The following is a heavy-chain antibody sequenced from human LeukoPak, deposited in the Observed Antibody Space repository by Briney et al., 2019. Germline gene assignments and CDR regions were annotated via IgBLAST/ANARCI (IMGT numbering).Heavy chain of an antibody. V-gene: IGHV4-34*01. Sequence: SETLSLTCAVYGGSFSGYYWSWIRQPPGKGLEWIGEINRSGSTNYNPSLKSRVTISVDTSKNQFSLKLSSVTAADTAVYYCARDVPPRYYYDSSGYYDAFDIWGQGTMVTVSS. CDR1: GGSFSGYY. CDR2: INRSGST. J-gene: IGHJ3*02. D-gene: IGHD3-22*01. CDR3: ARDVPPRYYYDSSGYYDAFDI.